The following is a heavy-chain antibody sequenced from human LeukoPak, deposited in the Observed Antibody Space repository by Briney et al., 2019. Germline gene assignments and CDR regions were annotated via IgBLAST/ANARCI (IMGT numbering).Heavy chain of an antibody. Sequence: GGSLRLSCAASGFTFSSYAMNWVRQAPGKGLEWVSGISGSGESTYYADSVKGRFTISRDNSKNTLYLQMNSLRAEDTAVYYCAKVWQQPFYYVDCWGQGTLVTVSS. CDR2: ISGSGEST. CDR1: GFTFSSYA. CDR3: AKVWQQPFYYVDC. J-gene: IGHJ4*02. V-gene: IGHV3-23*01. D-gene: IGHD6-13*01.